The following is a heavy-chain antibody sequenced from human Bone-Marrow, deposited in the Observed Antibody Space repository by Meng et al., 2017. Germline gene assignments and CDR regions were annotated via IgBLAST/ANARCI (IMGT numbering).Heavy chain of an antibody. V-gene: IGHV3-30*01. CDR3: ARDVAYETYYYYGMDV. CDR1: GFTFSSYA. J-gene: IGHJ6*02. D-gene: IGHD5-12*01. Sequence: SLKISCAASGFTFSSYAMHWVRQAPGKGLEWVAVISYDGSNKYYADSVEGRFTISRDNSKNTLYLQMNSLRAEDTAVYYCARDVAYETYYYYGMDVWGQGTTVTVSS. CDR2: ISYDGSNK.